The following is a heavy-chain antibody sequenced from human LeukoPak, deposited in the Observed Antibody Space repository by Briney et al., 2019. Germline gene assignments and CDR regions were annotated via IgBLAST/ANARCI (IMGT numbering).Heavy chain of an antibody. CDR1: GFTFRNYA. J-gene: IGHJ1*01. Sequence: GGSLRLSCAASGFTFRNYAMSWVPQAPGKGLGGVSVFFSGGSTYYADSTKGRFTLSRDNSKNMVFLQMNSLRVEDTAVYYCAAYIVDLTYGEYFQRWGEGPLVTVPA. CDR2: FFSGGST. D-gene: IGHD5-12*01. V-gene: IGHV3-23*03. CDR3: AAYIVDLTYGEYFQR.